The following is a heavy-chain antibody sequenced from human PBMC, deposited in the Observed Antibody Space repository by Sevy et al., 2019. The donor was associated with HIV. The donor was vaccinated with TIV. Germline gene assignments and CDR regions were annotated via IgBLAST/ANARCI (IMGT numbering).Heavy chain of an antibody. V-gene: IGHV3-23*01. J-gene: IGHJ4*02. Sequence: GGSLRLSCAASGLTFTTTGMSWVRQAPGKGLEWVAGVTSDGATYYADSVRDRFTVSRDNYKNTLYLQLNSLGADDTAVFYCAGRDTTMITDLEYWGQGTLVTVSS. CDR3: AGRDTTMITDLEY. CDR1: GLTFTTTG. CDR2: VTSDGAT. D-gene: IGHD3-16*01.